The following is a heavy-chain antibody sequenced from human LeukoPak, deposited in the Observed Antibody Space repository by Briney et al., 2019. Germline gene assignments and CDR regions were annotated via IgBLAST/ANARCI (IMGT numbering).Heavy chain of an antibody. V-gene: IGHV1-18*01. Sequence: GASVKVSCRASSYNFAAYGISWVRQTPEQGLEWMGWISAYNGNTNYAQRLQGRVTMTTDTSTNTAYMELRSLRSDDTAVYYCARDRAQETLGVFFWHFWGQGTLVTVSS. CDR3: ARDRAQETLGVFFWHF. D-gene: IGHD1-26*01. J-gene: IGHJ4*02. CDR2: ISAYNGNT. CDR1: SYNFAAYG.